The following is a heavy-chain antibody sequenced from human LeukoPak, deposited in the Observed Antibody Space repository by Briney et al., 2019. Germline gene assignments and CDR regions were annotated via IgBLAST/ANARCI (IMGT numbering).Heavy chain of an antibody. CDR2: ISSSNTYI. Sequence: TGGSLRLSCAASRFTFSSYSMNWVRQAPGKGLEWVSSISSSNTYIYYADSVKGRFTISRENAKNSLYLQMNSLRAEDTAVYYCARGQPSSMITGPYFDYWGQGTLVTFSS. J-gene: IGHJ4*02. CDR3: ARGQPSSMITGPYFDY. V-gene: IGHV3-21*01. D-gene: IGHD3-16*01. CDR1: RFTFSSYS.